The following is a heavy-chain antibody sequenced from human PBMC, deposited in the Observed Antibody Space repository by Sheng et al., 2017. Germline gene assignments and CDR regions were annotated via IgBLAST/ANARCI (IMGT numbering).Heavy chain of an antibody. D-gene: IGHD3-3*01. CDR3: TRDPAYYDFWSGVYYYYMDV. J-gene: IGHJ6*03. Sequence: EVQLVESGGGLVQPGRSLRLSCTASGFTFGDYAMSWFRQAPGKGLEWVGFIRSKAYGGTTEYAASVKGRFTISRDDSKSIAYLQMNSLKTEDTAVYYCTRDPAYYDFWSGVYYYYMDVWGKGTTVTVSS. V-gene: IGHV3-49*03. CDR2: IRSKAYGGTT. CDR1: GFTFGDYA.